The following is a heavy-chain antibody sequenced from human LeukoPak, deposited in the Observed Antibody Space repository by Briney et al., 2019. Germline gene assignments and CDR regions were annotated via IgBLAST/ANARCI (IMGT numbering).Heavy chain of an antibody. CDR1: GNSISNYA. CDR3: TTRACHAGGCSSSFYYYYGLHF. CDR2: IIPIFGTA. J-gene: IGHJ6*02. Sequence: GASVKVSCKASGNSISNYAVSWVRRAPGQGFEWMGGIIPIFGTADYAQKFQGRVTITADQSTSTTYMALSSLKSEDTATYYCTTRACHAGGCSSSFYYYYGLHFWGQGTTVSVSS. V-gene: IGHV1-69*01. D-gene: IGHD3-16*01.